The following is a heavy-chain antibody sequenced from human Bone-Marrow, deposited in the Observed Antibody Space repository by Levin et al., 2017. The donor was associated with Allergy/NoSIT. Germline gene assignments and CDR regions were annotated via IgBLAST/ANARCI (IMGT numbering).Heavy chain of an antibody. CDR2: IRSKANSYAT. D-gene: IGHD6-6*01. Sequence: GESLKISCAASGFTFSGSAMHWVRQASGKGLEWVGRIRSKANSYATAYAASVKGRFTISRDDSKNTAYLQMNSLKTEDTAVYYCTRPPSHYGMDVWGQGTTVTVSS. J-gene: IGHJ6*02. CDR3: TRPPSHYGMDV. V-gene: IGHV3-73*01. CDR1: GFTFSGSA.